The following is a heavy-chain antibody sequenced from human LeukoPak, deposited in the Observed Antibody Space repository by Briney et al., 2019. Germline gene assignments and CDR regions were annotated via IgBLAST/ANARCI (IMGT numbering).Heavy chain of an antibody. CDR2: INPNSGGT. CDR1: GYTFTGYY. CDR3: ARDPGSSGTNFDY. V-gene: IGHV1-2*02. D-gene: IGHD6-19*01. Sequence: GASVKVSCKASGYTFTGYYMHWVRQAPGQGLEWMGWINPNSGGTNYAQKFQGRVTMTRDTSISTAYMELSRLRSDDTAVYYCARDPGSSGTNFDYWGQGTLVTVSS. J-gene: IGHJ4*02.